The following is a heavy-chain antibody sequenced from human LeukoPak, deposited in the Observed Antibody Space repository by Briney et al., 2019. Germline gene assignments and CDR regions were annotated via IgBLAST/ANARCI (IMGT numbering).Heavy chain of an antibody. Sequence: SVKVSCKASGGTFSSYAISWVRQAPGRGLEWMGGIIPIFGSANYAQKFQGRVTITADESTSTAYMELSSLRSEDMAVYYCARSQFYGGKGPYFDYWGQGTLVTVSS. CDR1: GGTFSSYA. J-gene: IGHJ4*02. D-gene: IGHD4-23*01. CDR3: ARSQFYGGKGPYFDY. CDR2: IIPIFGSA. V-gene: IGHV1-69*13.